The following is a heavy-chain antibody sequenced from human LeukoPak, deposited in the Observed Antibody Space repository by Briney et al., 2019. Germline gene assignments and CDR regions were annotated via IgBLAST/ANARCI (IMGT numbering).Heavy chain of an antibody. CDR3: ASHYGEGYYYYYMDV. V-gene: IGHV1-69*05. Sequence: SVKVSCKASGGTFSSYAISWVRQAPGQGLECLGGIIPISGTANYAQKFQGRVTITTDESTSTAYMELSSLRSEDTAVYYCASHYGEGYYYYYMDVWGKGTTVTVSS. CDR2: IIPISGTA. D-gene: IGHD4-17*01. J-gene: IGHJ6*03. CDR1: GGTFSSYA.